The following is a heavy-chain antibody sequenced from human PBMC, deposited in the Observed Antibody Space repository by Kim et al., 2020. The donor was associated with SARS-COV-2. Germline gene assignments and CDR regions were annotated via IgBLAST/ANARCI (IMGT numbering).Heavy chain of an antibody. D-gene: IGHD5-18*01. J-gene: IGHJ4*02. V-gene: IGHV1-24*01. Sequence: AQKFQCRVTMTEDTSTDTAYMELSSLRSEDTAVYYCATVGYSYGTYYFDYWGQGTLVTVSS. CDR3: ATVGYSYGTYYFDY.